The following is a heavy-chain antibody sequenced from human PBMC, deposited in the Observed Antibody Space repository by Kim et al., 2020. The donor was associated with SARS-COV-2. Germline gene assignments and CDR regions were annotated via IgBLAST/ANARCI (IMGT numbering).Heavy chain of an antibody. CDR2: IAHDGSRR. CDR3: ARDPTNGIPDYFDV. Sequence: GGSLRLSCAASGFTFSSYTMHWVRQAPGKGLEWVAVIAHDGSRRYYKDSVRGRFTISRDDSKSTLYLQMNSLRIEDTALYYCARDPTNGIPDYFDVWGQGSLVTVSS. CDR1: GFTFSSYT. J-gene: IGHJ4*02. D-gene: IGHD1-26*01. V-gene: IGHV3-30*04.